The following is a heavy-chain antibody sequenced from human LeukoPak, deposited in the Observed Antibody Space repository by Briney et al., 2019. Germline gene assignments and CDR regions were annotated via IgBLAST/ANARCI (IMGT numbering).Heavy chain of an antibody. D-gene: IGHD6-13*01. Sequence: ASVKVSCKASGYTFTGYYMHWVRQAPGQGLEWMGWNNPNSGGTNYAQKFQGRVTMTRDTSISTAYMELSRLRSDDTAVYYCARGQRGAAANWFDPWGQGTLVTVSS. CDR2: NNPNSGGT. CDR1: GYTFTGYY. J-gene: IGHJ5*02. V-gene: IGHV1-2*02. CDR3: ARGQRGAAANWFDP.